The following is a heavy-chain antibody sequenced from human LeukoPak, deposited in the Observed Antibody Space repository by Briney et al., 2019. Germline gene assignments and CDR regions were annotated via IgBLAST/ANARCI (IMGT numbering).Heavy chain of an antibody. CDR1: GYTFTSYD. CDR3: ARVRRYYYDSSGYYPYYFDY. J-gene: IGHJ4*02. D-gene: IGHD3-22*01. CDR2: MNPNSGNT. Sequence: ASVKVSCKASGYTFTSYDINWVRQATGQGLGWMGWMNPNSGNTGYAQKFQGRVTMTRNTSISTAYMELSSLRSEDTAVYYCARVRRYYYDSSGYYPYYFDYWGQGTLVTVSS. V-gene: IGHV1-8*01.